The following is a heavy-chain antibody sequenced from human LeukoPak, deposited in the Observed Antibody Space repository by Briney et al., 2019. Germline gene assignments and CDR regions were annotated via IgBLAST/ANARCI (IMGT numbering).Heavy chain of an antibody. Sequence: PSETLSLTCAVYGGSFSGYYWSWIRQPPGEGLEWIGEINHSGSTNYNPSLKSRVTISVDTSKNQFSLKLSSVTAADTAVYYCARGARTGDIDYWGQGTLVTVSS. D-gene: IGHD7-27*01. J-gene: IGHJ4*02. V-gene: IGHV4-34*01. CDR1: GGSFSGYY. CDR3: ARGARTGDIDY. CDR2: INHSGST.